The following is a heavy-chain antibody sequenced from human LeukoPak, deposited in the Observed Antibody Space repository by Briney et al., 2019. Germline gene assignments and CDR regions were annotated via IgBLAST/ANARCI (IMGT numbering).Heavy chain of an antibody. CDR2: ISYDGSNK. V-gene: IGHV3-30-3*01. J-gene: IGHJ6*02. Sequence: PGGSLRLSCAASGFTFSSYAMHWVRQAPGKGLEWVAVISYDGSNKYYADSVKGRFTISRDNSKNTLYLQMNSLRAEDTAVYYCARGGCSSTSCSTDRSLRYFDWLLTNYYYYGMDVWSQGTTVTVSS. CDR3: ARGGCSSTSCSTDRSLRYFDWLLTNYYYYGMDV. CDR1: GFTFSSYA. D-gene: IGHD3-9*01.